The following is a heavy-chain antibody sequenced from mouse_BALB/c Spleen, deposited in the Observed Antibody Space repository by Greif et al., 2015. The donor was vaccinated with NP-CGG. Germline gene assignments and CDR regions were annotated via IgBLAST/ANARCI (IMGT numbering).Heavy chain of an antibody. CDR1: GFSLTSYG. CDR3: ARMKFDY. Sequence: VHLVESGPGLVQPSQSLSITCTVSGFSLTSYGVHWVRQSPGKGLEWLGVIWSGGSTDYNAAFISRLSISKDNSKSQVFFKMNSLQANDTAIYYCARMKFDYWDQGTTLTVSS. CDR2: IWSGGST. J-gene: IGHJ2*01. V-gene: IGHV2-2*02.